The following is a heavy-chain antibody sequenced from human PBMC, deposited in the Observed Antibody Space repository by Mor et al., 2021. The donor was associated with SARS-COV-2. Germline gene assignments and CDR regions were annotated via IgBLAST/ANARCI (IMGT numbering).Heavy chain of an antibody. Sequence: VRQVPGKGLVWVSRINVEGTTTEYADSVKGRFVISRDNAKKTLYLQMNNLRAEDTGLYYCIRSSGNYDYWGQGTQVTVS. CDR2: INVEGTTT. D-gene: IGHD3-22*01. J-gene: IGHJ4*02. V-gene: IGHV3-74*03. CDR3: IRSSGNYDY.